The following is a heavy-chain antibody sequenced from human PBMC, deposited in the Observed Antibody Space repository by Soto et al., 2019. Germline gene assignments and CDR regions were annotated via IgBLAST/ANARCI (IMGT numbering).Heavy chain of an antibody. CDR1: GFSLSNARMG. Sequence: QVTLKESGPVLVKPTEPLTLTCTVSGFSLSNARMGVSWIRQPPGKALEWLAHIFSNDEKSYSTSLKSRLTISKDTSKSQVVLTMTNMDPVDPATYYCARTHYGDYFIYSDYWGQGTLVTDSS. V-gene: IGHV2-26*01. D-gene: IGHD4-17*01. CDR2: IFSNDEK. CDR3: ARTHYGDYFIYSDY. J-gene: IGHJ4*02.